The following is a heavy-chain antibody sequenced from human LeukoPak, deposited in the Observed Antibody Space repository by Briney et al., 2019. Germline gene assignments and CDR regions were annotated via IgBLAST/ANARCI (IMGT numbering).Heavy chain of an antibody. CDR3: AREGWEYQRFDY. Sequence: SVKVSCKASGGTFSSYAISWVRQAPGQGLEWMGGIIPIFGTANYAQKFQGRVTITTDESTSTAYMELSSLRSEDTAVYYCAREGWEYQRFDYSGQGTLVTVSS. CDR1: GGTFSSYA. CDR2: IIPIFGTA. D-gene: IGHD2-2*01. J-gene: IGHJ4*02. V-gene: IGHV1-69*05.